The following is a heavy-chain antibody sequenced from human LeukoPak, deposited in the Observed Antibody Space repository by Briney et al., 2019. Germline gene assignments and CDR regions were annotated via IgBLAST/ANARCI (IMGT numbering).Heavy chain of an antibody. CDR3: ARDPSGDSSCYPFDY. V-gene: IGHV1-2*02. CDR1: GYTFTGYY. D-gene: IGHD3-22*01. J-gene: IGHJ4*02. CDR2: MNPANGVT. Sequence: ASVKVSCKASGYTFTGYYMHWVRQAPGQGLEWMGWMNPANGVTNYARKFQGRVTLTSHTSISTAYMELSRLTSDDTAVYYCARDPSGDSSCYPFDYWGQGTVVTVSS.